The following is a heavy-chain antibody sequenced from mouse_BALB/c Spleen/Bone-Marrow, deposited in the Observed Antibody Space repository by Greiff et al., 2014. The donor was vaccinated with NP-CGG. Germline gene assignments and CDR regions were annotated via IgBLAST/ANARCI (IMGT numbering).Heavy chain of an antibody. CDR1: GFNIKDTF. CDR2: IDPASGNT. J-gene: IGHJ3*01. Sequence: PGADLVKPGASVKLSCTTSGFNIKDTFMHWVKQRPEQGLEWIGRIDPASGNTKYDPKFQGKATITADTSSNKVSLQLSGLTSEDTAVYYCAHDAPFTYWGQGTLVTVSA. CDR3: AHDAPFTY. V-gene: IGHV14-3*02. D-gene: IGHD2-3*01.